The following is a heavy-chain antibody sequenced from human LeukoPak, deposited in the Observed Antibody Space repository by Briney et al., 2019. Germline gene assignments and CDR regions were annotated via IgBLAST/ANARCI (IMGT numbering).Heavy chain of an antibody. CDR3: ARDIVVVVAAQYYYYYMDV. CDR1: GGSISSGSYY. V-gene: IGHV4-61*02. D-gene: IGHD2-15*01. CDR2: IYTSGST. Sequence: SQTLSLTCTVSGGSISSGSYYWSWIRRPAGKGLEWIGRIYTSGSTNYNPSLKSRVTISVDTSKNQFSLKLSSVTAADTAVYYCARDIVVVVAAQYYYYYMDVWGKGTTVTVSS. J-gene: IGHJ6*03.